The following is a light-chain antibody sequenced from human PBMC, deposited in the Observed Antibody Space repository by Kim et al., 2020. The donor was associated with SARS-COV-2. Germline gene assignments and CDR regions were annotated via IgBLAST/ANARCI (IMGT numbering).Light chain of an antibody. V-gene: IGKV1-39*01. CDR3: QQSYSTPYT. Sequence: SASVGDRVTITCRASQRISSYLNWYQQKPGKAPKLLIDAASSLQSGVPSRFSGSGSGTDFTLTISSLQPEDFATYYCQQSYSTPYTFGQGTKLEI. CDR2: AAS. J-gene: IGKJ2*01. CDR1: QRISSY.